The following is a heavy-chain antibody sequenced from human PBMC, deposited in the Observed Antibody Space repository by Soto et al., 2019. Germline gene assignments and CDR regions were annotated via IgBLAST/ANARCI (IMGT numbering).Heavy chain of an antibody. CDR1: GGSISSGGYY. CDR2: IYYSGST. V-gene: IGHV4-31*03. CDR3: ARGKYCSGGSCYSGNWFDP. Sequence: QVQLQESGPGLVKPSQTLSLTCTVSGGSISSGGYYWSWIRQHPGKGLEWIGYIYYSGSTYYNPSRKSRVTISVDTSKNQFSLKLSSVTAADTAVYYCARGKYCSGGSCYSGNWFDPWGQGTLVTVSS. D-gene: IGHD2-15*01. J-gene: IGHJ5*02.